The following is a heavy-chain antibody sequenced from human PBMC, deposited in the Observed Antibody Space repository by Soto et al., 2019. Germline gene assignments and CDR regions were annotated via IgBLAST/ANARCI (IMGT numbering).Heavy chain of an antibody. J-gene: IGHJ4*02. V-gene: IGHV4-34*01. CDR3: ARERITIFGVAVGPSFDY. Sequence: QVQLQQWGAGLLKPSETLSLTCAVYGGSFSGYYWSWIRQPPGKGLEWIGGINHSGSTNYNPSLKSRVTISVDTSKNQFSLKLSSVTAADTAVYYCARERITIFGVAVGPSFDYWGQGTLVTVSS. CDR2: INHSGST. CDR1: GGSFSGYY. D-gene: IGHD3-3*01.